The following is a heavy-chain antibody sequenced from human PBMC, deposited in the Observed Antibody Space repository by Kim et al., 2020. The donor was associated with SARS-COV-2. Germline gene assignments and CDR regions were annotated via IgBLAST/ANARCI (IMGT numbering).Heavy chain of an antibody. V-gene: IGHV4-59*11. J-gene: IGHJ5*01. Sequence: SETLSLTCTVSGAYITNHYWSWIRQPPGKGLEWIGNVYHSGSTSYNPSLKSRVTMSVETSKRQFSLQVTSVTAAHTAIYYCVREGYFDGGSFFFDSWGPGTRVPVPS. CDR1: GAYITNHY. CDR3: VREGYFDGGSFFFDS. CDR2: VYHSGST. D-gene: IGHD1-26*01.